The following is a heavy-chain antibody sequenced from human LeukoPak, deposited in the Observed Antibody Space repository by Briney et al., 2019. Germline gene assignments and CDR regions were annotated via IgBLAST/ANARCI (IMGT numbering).Heavy chain of an antibody. J-gene: IGHJ2*01. D-gene: IGHD3/OR15-3a*01. CDR3: ARWTDWYFDL. V-gene: IGHV3-23*01. CDR2: ISGSGGSS. CDR1: GFTFSSYA. Sequence: GGSLRLSCAASGFTFSSYAMSWVRQAPGKGLEWVSTISGSGGSSYYADSVKGRFTISRDNAKNLLYLQMNSLRAEDTAVYYCARWTDWYFDLWGRGTLVTVSS.